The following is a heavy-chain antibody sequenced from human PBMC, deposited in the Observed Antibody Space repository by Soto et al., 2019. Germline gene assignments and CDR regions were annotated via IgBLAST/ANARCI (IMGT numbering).Heavy chain of an antibody. CDR2: ISSSSSTI. CDR1: GFTFSSYS. Sequence: EVQLVESGGGLVQPWGSLRLSCAASGFTFSSYSMNWVRQAPGKGLEWVLYISSSSSTIYYADSVKGRFTIARNNAKNSLYLQMNSLRDEDTAVYYCAREGGNLNWFDPWGQGTLVTVSS. J-gene: IGHJ5*02. V-gene: IGHV3-48*02. CDR3: AREGGNLNWFDP. D-gene: IGHD1-26*01.